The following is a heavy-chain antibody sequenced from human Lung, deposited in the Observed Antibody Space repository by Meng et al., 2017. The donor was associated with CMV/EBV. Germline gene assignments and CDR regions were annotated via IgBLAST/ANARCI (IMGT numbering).Heavy chain of an antibody. CDR1: GGSFSGSY. V-gene: IGHV4-34*01. J-gene: IGHJ5*01. D-gene: IGHD1-7*01. Sequence: TLXLTXAVYGGSFSGSYWHWIRQPPGMGLEWIGEIDGTGRTKYSPSLNSRVTILLDTSKKQFSLELSSVTAADTAVYYCARLTGTVYVHWFDSWGQGTLVTVDS. CDR3: ARLTGTVYVHWFDS. CDR2: IDGTGRT.